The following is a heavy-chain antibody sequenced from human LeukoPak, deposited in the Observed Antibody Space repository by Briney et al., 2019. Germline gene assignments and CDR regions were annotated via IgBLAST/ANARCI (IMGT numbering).Heavy chain of an antibody. V-gene: IGHV1-18*01. CDR1: GYTFTSYG. CDR2: ISGDNGNT. CDR3: ARSRGRYYFDY. J-gene: IGHJ4*02. Sequence: ASVKVSCKASGYTFTSYGISWVRQAPGQGLEWMGWISGDNGNTNYAQNLQGRVTMTTDTSTSTAYMELRSLRYDDTAVYYCARSRGRYYFDYWGQGTLVTVSS.